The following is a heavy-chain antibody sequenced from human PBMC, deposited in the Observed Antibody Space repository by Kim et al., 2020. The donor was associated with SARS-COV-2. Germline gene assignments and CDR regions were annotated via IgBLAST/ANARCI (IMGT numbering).Heavy chain of an antibody. J-gene: IGHJ5*02. V-gene: IGHV1-2*02. CDR3: AKENTYYDSP. D-gene: IGHD3-22*01. Sequence: ASVKVSCKASGYTFTDYYMHWVRQAPGQGLEWMGWMNPKNGDTKYAQQFQGRISMTRDTSTNTASMELSSLRPDAAAVFYCAKENTYYDSPWGQGTLV. CDR1: GYTFTDYY. CDR2: MNPKNGDT.